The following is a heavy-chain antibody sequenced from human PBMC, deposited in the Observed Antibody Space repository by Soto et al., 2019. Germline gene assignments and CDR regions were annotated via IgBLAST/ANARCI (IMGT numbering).Heavy chain of an antibody. CDR2: AYYSGST. J-gene: IGHJ5*02. CDR1: GGSISHYY. V-gene: IGHV4-59*01. D-gene: IGHD2-8*01. Sequence: SETLSLTCTVSGGSISHYYWSWIRQSPGKGLEWIGYAYYSGSTDYNPSLKSRVTMSVDTSKNQVSLKLNSVTTADTAVYYCARDRSTYGGGGTGEVKENWFDPWGPGTLVTV. CDR3: ARDRSTYGGGGTGEVKENWFDP.